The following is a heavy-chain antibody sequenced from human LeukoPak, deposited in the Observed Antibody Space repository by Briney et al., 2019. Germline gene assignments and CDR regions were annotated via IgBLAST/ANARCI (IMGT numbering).Heavy chain of an antibody. CDR1: GYTFASYG. CDR3: ARDLGYIVVRTRIFDY. CDR2: ISAYNGNT. Sequence: GASVKVSCKASGYTFASYGISRVREAPGQGLEWMGWISAYNGNTNYAQKLQGRVTMTTDTSTSTAYMELRSLRSDDTAVYYCARDLGYIVVRTRIFDYWGQGTLVTISS. V-gene: IGHV1-18*01. D-gene: IGHD2-15*01. J-gene: IGHJ4*02.